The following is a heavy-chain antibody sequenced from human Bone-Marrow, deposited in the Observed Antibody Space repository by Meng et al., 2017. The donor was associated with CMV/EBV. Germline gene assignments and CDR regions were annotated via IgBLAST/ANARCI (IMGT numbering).Heavy chain of an antibody. Sequence: GESLKISCAASGFTFIDYAFHWVRQAPGKGLEWVAVISSDGNNDFYAGYVKGRFALSRDISKNTVYVQMSSLRVKDTAIYYCARGRNTWNYFDFWGQGALVTVSS. J-gene: IGHJ4*02. CDR1: GFTFIDYA. V-gene: IGHV3-30*09. D-gene: IGHD1-20*01. CDR2: ISSDGNND. CDR3: ARGRNTWNYFDF.